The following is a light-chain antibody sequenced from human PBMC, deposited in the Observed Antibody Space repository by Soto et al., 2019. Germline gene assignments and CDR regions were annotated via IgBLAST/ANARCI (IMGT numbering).Light chain of an antibody. J-gene: IGKJ4*01. V-gene: IGKV3-20*01. CDR1: QTVRTNY. CDR2: GAS. CDR3: QQYSDSPLT. Sequence: EIVLTQSPGTLSLSPGERATLSCRASQTVRTNYLAWFQHKPGQAPRLLIYGASSRATGIPDRFSGSGSGTDFTLTINRLAPEDFAVYFFQQYSDSPLTFGGGTKVEIK.